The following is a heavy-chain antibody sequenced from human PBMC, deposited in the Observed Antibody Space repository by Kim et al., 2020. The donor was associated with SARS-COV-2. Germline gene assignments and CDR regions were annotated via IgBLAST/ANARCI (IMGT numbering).Heavy chain of an antibody. CDR3: ARTPVLLWFGELLTTKNNWFDP. J-gene: IGHJ5*02. CDR1: GGSISSSSYY. V-gene: IGHV4-39*07. D-gene: IGHD3-10*01. Sequence: SETLSLTCTVSGGSISSSSYYWGWIRQPPGKGLEWIGSIYYSGSTYYNPSLKSRVTISVDTSKNQFSLKLSSVTAADTAVYYCARTPVLLWFGELLTTKNNWFDPGGQGTLVTVSS. CDR2: IYYSGST.